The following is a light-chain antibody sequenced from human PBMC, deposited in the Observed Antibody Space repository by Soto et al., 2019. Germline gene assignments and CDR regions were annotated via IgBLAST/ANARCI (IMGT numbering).Light chain of an antibody. Sequence: ESVLSQSPGSRSLSPGERATLSCRASQSVSSSYLAWYQQKPGQAPRLLIAGASSRATGIPDRFSGSGSGTDFTLTISRLEPEDFAVYYCQQYDRSPWTFGQGTKVDIK. CDR3: QQYDRSPWT. V-gene: IGKV3-20*01. J-gene: IGKJ1*01. CDR1: QSVSSSY. CDR2: GAS.